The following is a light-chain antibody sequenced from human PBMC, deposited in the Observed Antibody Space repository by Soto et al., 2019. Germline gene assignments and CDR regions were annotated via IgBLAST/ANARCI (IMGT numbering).Light chain of an antibody. V-gene: IGLV2-14*01. CDR3: SSYTSSSTGV. CDR1: SSDVGGYNY. Sequence: QSALTQPASVSGSPGQSITISCTGTSSDVGGYNYVSWYQQHPGKAPKLMIYDVSNRPSGVSNRFSGSKSGNTASLTISGLQAEDEADYYCSSYTSSSTGVFGTGTKPPS. J-gene: IGLJ1*01. CDR2: DVS.